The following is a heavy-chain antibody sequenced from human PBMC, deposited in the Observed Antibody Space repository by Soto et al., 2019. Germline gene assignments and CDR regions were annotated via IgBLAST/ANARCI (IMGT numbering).Heavy chain of an antibody. J-gene: IGHJ4*02. V-gene: IGHV3-21*01. CDR3: ARESEDLTSNFDY. Sequence: PVGSLRLSCAASCFTFTSYSMNWVRQAPGKGLEWVSSISSTTNYIYYADSMKGRFTVSRDNAKNSVYLEMNSLSAEDTAVYYCARESEDLTSNFDYWGQGTLVTVSS. CDR2: ISSTTNYI. CDR1: CFTFTSYS.